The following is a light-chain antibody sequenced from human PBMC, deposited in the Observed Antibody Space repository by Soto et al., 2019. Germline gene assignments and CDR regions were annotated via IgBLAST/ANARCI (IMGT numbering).Light chain of an antibody. Sequence: QSVLTQPASVSGSPGQSITISCTGTSSDVGSYNLVSWYQQHPGKAPKLMIYEGSKRPSGVSNRFSGSKSGNTASLTISGLQAEDEADYYCCSYAGSSTFAVFGGGTQLTVF. J-gene: IGLJ7*01. CDR2: EGS. CDR1: SSDVGSYNL. V-gene: IGLV2-23*03. CDR3: CSYAGSSTFAV.